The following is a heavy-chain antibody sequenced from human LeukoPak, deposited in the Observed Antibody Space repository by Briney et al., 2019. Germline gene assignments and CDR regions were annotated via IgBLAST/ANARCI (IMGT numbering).Heavy chain of an antibody. Sequence: GGSLRLSCAASGFTFSSYSMNWVRQAPGKGLEWVSSISSSSYIYYADSVKGRFTISRDNAKNSLYLQMNSLRAEDTAVYYCARFAIVGADFDYWGQGTLVTVSS. CDR3: ARFAIVGADFDY. J-gene: IGHJ4*02. CDR1: GFTFSSYS. CDR2: ISSSSYI. D-gene: IGHD1-26*01. V-gene: IGHV3-21*01.